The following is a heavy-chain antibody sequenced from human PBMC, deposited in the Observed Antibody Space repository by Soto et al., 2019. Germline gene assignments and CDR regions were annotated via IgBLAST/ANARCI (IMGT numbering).Heavy chain of an antibody. Sequence: QVQLVQSGAEVKKPGASVKVSCKASGYTFTSYGISWVRQAPGQGLEWMGWISAYTGNTNYAQKLQGRVTMTTDTSTSTDYMELRSLRSDDTAVYYCARDHCSSTSCPDWFDPWGQGTLVTVSS. CDR2: ISAYTGNT. V-gene: IGHV1-18*01. D-gene: IGHD2-2*01. CDR1: GYTFTSYG. CDR3: ARDHCSSTSCPDWFDP. J-gene: IGHJ5*02.